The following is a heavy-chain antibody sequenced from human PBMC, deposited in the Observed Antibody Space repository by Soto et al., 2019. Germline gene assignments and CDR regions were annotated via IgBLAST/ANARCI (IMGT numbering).Heavy chain of an antibody. V-gene: IGHV3-21*01. CDR1: GFTFSSYS. D-gene: IGHD3-16*01. CDR2: ISSRNNDM. Sequence: EVQLVESGGGLVKPGGSLRLSCAASGFTFSSYSMNWVRQAPGKGLEWVSTISSRNNDMYYVDSVKGRFTISRDNARNSVYLQMTSLRADDTAVYYCARDVNGGFRGAWGHETLVTVSS. J-gene: IGHJ5*01. CDR3: ARDVNGGFRGA.